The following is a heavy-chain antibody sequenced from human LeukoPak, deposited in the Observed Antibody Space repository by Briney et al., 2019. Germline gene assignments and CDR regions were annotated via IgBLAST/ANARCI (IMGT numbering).Heavy chain of an antibody. CDR1: GGSFSGYY. V-gene: IGHV4-34*01. CDR3: ARGRFGGYFDY. J-gene: IGHJ4*02. D-gene: IGHD3-16*01. Sequence: SETLSLTCAVYGGSFSGYYWSWIRQPPGKGLEWIGEINHSGSTNYNPSLKSRVTISVDTSKSQFSLKPSSVTAADTAVYYCARGRFGGYFDYWGQGTLVTVSS. CDR2: INHSGST.